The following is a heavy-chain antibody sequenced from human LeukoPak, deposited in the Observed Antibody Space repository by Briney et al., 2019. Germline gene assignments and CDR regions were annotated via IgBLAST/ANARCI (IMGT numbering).Heavy chain of an antibody. CDR3: ARVGSSWSYGMDV. D-gene: IGHD6-13*01. J-gene: IGHJ6*02. CDR2: INPSGGST. Sequence: GASVKVSCKASGYTFTSYYMHWVRQAPGQGLEWMGIINPSGGSTSYAQKFQGRVTMTRDTSASTAYMELSSLRSEDTAVYYCARVGSSWSYGMDVWGQGTTVTVSS. CDR1: GYTFTSYY. V-gene: IGHV1-46*01.